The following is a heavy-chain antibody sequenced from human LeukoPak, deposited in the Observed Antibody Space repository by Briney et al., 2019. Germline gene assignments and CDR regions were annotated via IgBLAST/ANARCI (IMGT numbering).Heavy chain of an antibody. Sequence: GGSLRLSCSASGSTFSAFWMTWVRQAPGERPEWVANINQDGSEKYCVDSVKGRFTISRDNAKNSLYLQMNSLRAEDTAVYYCVPSNGNLYDSWGQGTLVTVSS. V-gene: IGHV3-7*05. CDR1: GSTFSAFW. CDR2: INQDGSEK. J-gene: IGHJ4*02. D-gene: IGHD2-8*01. CDR3: VPSNGNLYDS.